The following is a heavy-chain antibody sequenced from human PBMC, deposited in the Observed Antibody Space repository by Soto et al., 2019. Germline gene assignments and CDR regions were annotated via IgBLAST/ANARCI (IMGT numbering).Heavy chain of an antibody. CDR2: IKSRAENFAT. V-gene: IGHV3-73*02. CDR3: TRLSRSEVFWFDP. J-gene: IGHJ5*02. Sequence: EVQLVESGGGLVQPGGSPKISCAASGFALSDSAVHWVRQAPGKGLEWVGRIKSRAENFATAFAASVSGRFTIFRDDSTNTASLQMTGLKTEDTAVYFCTRLSRSEVFWFDPWGQGTLVTVSS. CDR1: GFALSDSA.